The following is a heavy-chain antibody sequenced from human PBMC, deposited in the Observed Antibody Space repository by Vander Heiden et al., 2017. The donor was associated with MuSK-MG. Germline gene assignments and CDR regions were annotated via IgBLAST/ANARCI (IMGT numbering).Heavy chain of an antibody. J-gene: IGHJ4*02. CDR3: GGGLAASGADY. Sequence: QVQLVQSGAEVKKPGSSVKVSCKASGGTFSSYAISWVRQAPGQGLEWMGGIIPIFGTANDAQKFQGRVTITADEATSTAYMEMRRMRSEDTAVYYVGGGLAASGADYWGQGTLVTVSS. CDR2: IIPIFGTA. V-gene: IGHV1-69*01. D-gene: IGHD6-13*01. CDR1: GGTFSSYA.